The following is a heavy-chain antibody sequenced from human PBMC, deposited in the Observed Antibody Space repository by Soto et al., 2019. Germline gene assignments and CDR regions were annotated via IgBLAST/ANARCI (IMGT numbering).Heavy chain of an antibody. CDR2: INPSGGST. CDR1: GYTFTSYY. J-gene: IGHJ3*02. CDR3: ARFPDDCSGGSCPPSAFDI. D-gene: IGHD2-15*01. Sequence: QVQLVQSGAEVKKPGASVKVSCKASGYTFTSYYMHWVRQAPGQGLEWMGIINPSGGSTSYAQKFQGRVTMTRDTSTSTVYMELSSLRSDDTAVYYCARFPDDCSGGSCPPSAFDIWGQGTMVTVSS. V-gene: IGHV1-46*01.